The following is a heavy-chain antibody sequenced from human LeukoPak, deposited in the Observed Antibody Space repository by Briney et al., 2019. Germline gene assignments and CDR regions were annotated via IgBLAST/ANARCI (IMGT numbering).Heavy chain of an antibody. V-gene: IGHV3-53*01. J-gene: IGHJ4*02. Sequence: GGSLRLSCAASGFTFSSYAMSWVRQAPGKGLEWVSVIYSDGSTYYADSVKGRFTISRDNSKNTLDLQMTGLRAEDTAVYYCARRRYNWNAIDYWGQGTLVTVSS. D-gene: IGHD1-20*01. CDR1: GFTFSSYA. CDR2: IYSDGST. CDR3: ARRRYNWNAIDY.